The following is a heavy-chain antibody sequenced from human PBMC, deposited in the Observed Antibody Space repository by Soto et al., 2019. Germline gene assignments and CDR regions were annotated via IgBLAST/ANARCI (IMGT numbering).Heavy chain of an antibody. V-gene: IGHV4-30-4*01. CDR3: VRGGNPYHYATSGPGTFDK. Sequence: QVQLQESGPGLVKPSHTLSLTCTVSGDSVSGGDSYWSCIRQPPGKALEWIGYTSFSGYTSYTPSLKSRVTISVDMSKSQFSLRLTSVTAADTAIYYCVRGGNPYHYATSGPGTFDKWGQGTLVSVSS. CDR2: TSFSGYT. CDR1: GDSVSGGDSY. J-gene: IGHJ4*02. D-gene: IGHD3-22*01.